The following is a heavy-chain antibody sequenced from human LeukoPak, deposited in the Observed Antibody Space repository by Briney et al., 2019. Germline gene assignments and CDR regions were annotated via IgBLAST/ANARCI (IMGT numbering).Heavy chain of an antibody. Sequence: GGSLRLSCAASGFTFSSCAMSWVRQAPGKGLDWVSAITSGGGSTYHADSVKGRFTISRDNSKNTLYLQMDSLRVEDTAVYYCAKGSSSSRPYYFDYWGQGALVTVSS. D-gene: IGHD6-6*01. V-gene: IGHV3-23*01. CDR2: ITSGGGST. J-gene: IGHJ4*02. CDR3: AKGSSSSRPYYFDY. CDR1: GFTFSSCA.